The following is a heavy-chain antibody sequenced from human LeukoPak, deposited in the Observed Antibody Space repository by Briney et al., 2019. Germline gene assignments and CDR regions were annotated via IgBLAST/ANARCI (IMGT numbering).Heavy chain of an antibody. V-gene: IGHV1-69*05. D-gene: IGHD3-16*01. CDR3: ARDLHPEYEGLGADY. J-gene: IGHJ4*02. CDR2: IIPIFGTA. CDR1: GGTFSSYA. Sequence: ASVKVSCKASGGTFSSYAISWVRQAPGQGLEWMGRIIPIFGTANYAQKFQGRVTITTDESTSTAYMELSSLRSEDTAVYSCARDLHPEYEGLGADYWGQGTLVTVSS.